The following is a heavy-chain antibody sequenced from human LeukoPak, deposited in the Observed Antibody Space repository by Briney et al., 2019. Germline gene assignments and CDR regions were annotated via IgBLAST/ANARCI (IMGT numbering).Heavy chain of an antibody. CDR3: ARGRIGSSNFDS. CDR1: GFTFSSYW. J-gene: IGHJ4*02. CDR2: ITSDGSST. D-gene: IGHD6-6*01. V-gene: IGHV3-74*01. Sequence: PGGSLRLSCAASGFTFSSYWMHWVRQAPGKGLVWVSRITSDGSSTTYADSVKGRFTISRDNAKNTLYLQMNSLRAEDTAAYYCARGRIGSSNFDSWGQGTLVTVSS.